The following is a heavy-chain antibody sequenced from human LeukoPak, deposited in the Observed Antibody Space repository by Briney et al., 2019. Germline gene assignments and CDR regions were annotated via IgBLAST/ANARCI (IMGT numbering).Heavy chain of an antibody. D-gene: IGHD3-3*01. J-gene: IGHJ5*02. CDR1: GFTFSSYW. Sequence: GGSLRLSCAASGFTFSSYWMSWVRQAPGKGLEWVSVIYSGGSTYYADSVKGRFTISRDNSKNTLYLQMNSLRAEDTAVYYCARDGGVFGVVIREGGWFDPWGQGTLVTVSS. CDR2: IYSGGST. CDR3: ARDGGVFGVVIREGGWFDP. V-gene: IGHV3-53*01.